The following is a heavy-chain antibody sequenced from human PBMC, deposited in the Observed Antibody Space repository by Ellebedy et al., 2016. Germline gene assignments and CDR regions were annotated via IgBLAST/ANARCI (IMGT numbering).Heavy chain of an antibody. J-gene: IGHJ4*02. Sequence: SGPTLVKPTQTLTLTCTVSGFSLSTSGVVVGWIRQPPGKAPEWLAFIYGHDDKRYSPSLRNRLTITKDSSNNQVVLTLTNMDPVDTATYYCVHRTTVTSFDCWGQGTLVTVSS. CDR2: IYGHDDK. V-gene: IGHV2-5*01. CDR1: GFSLSTSGVV. CDR3: VHRTTVTSFDC. D-gene: IGHD4-17*01.